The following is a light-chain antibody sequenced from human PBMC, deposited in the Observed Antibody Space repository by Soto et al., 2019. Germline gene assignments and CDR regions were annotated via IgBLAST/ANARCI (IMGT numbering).Light chain of an antibody. V-gene: IGKV1-5*01. CDR1: QSISSW. Sequence: DIQMTQSPTTLSAFVGDRVTITCRASQSISSWLAWYQQKPGKAPKLLIYDASSLESGVPSRFRGSGSGTEFTLTISSLQPDDFATYYCQHYNNYSIYTFGSGTKVNIX. CDR2: DAS. CDR3: QHYNNYSIYT. J-gene: IGKJ3*01.